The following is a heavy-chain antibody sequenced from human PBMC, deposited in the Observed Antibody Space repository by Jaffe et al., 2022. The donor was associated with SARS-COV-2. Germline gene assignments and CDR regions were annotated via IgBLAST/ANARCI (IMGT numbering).Heavy chain of an antibody. CDR3: ARVPYENYFYMDI. CDR2: IYHSGST. Sequence: QVQLQESGPGLVKPSETLSLTCSVSGYFISRGYYWGWVRQPPGEGLEWIGSIYHSGSTYYNPSLKSRVTISADTSKNHFSLKLSSVTAADTAVYYCARVPYENYFYMDIWGKGTTVTVSS. V-gene: IGHV4-38-2*02. D-gene: IGHD3-3*01. J-gene: IGHJ6*03. CDR1: GYFISRGYY.